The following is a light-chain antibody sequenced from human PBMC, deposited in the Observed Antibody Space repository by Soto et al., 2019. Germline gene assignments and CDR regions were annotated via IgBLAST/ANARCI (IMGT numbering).Light chain of an antibody. J-gene: IGLJ2*01. CDR2: EVS. CDR1: SSDVGAYNY. CDR3: SSYAGGNTAV. Sequence: QSVLTQPPSASGSPGQSVTISCTGTSSDVGAYNYVSWYQQHPGKAPKVMIYEVSKRPSGVPDRFSGSKSGNTASLTVSGLQAEDEADYYCSSYAGGNTAVFGGGTQLTVL. V-gene: IGLV2-8*01.